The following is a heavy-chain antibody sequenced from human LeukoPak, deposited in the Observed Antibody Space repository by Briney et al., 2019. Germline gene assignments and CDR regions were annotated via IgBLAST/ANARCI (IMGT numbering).Heavy chain of an antibody. CDR3: ARVTPQFFDF. V-gene: IGHV1-2*02. Sequence: ASVKVSCKASGYTFNKYYIHWVRQVPGQGLEWMGWINPNSGDTKSAQKFQDRVTMTRDTSITTAYMELSRLESDDPAIYYCARVTPQFFDFWRQGTLVTVSS. CDR1: GYTFNKYY. D-gene: IGHD2-15*01. CDR2: INPNSGDT. J-gene: IGHJ4*02.